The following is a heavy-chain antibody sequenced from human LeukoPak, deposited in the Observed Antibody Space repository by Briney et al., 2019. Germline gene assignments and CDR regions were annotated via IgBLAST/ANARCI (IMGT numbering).Heavy chain of an antibody. D-gene: IGHD4-17*01. CDR1: GGSISSYY. CDR2: IDASGRT. Sequence: SETLSLTCTVSGGSISSYYWSWIRQPAGKGLEWIGRIDASGRTNYNPSLKSRVTISVDTSKKQFSLKVNSVTAADTAVYYCAREYGDFDYWGQGTLVTVSS. J-gene: IGHJ4*02. V-gene: IGHV4-4*07. CDR3: AREYGDFDY.